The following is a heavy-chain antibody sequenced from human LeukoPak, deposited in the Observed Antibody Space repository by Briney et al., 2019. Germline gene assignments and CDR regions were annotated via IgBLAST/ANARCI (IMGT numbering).Heavy chain of an antibody. CDR1: GGSISSSSYY. D-gene: IGHD3-3*02. CDR2: IYYSGST. J-gene: IGHJ4*02. Sequence: SETLSLTCTVSGGSISSSSYYWGWIRQPPGKGLEWIGSIYYSGSTYYDPSLKSRVTISVDTSKNQFSLKLSSVTAADTAVYYCARDIPGIPYLEWLFAFDYWGQGTLVTVSS. V-gene: IGHV4-39*07. CDR3: ARDIPGIPYLEWLFAFDY.